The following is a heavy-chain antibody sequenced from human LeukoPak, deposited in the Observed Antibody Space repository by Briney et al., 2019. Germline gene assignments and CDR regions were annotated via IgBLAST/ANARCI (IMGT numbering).Heavy chain of an antibody. CDR2: ISWNSGSI. J-gene: IGHJ2*01. CDR3: AKGPYSSGWSRGWYFDL. Sequence: GGSLRLSCAASGFTFSNYALSWVRQAPGKGLEWVSGISWNSGSIGYADSVKGRFTISRDNAKNSLYLQMNSLRAEDTALYYCAKGPYSSGWSRGWYFDLWGRGTLVTVSS. D-gene: IGHD6-19*01. CDR1: GFTFSNYA. V-gene: IGHV3-9*01.